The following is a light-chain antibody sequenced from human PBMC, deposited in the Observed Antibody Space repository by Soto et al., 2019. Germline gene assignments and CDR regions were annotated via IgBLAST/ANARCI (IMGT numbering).Light chain of an antibody. Sequence: QSVLTQPPSVSAAPGHKVTISCSGSSSNIGNNYVSWYQQLPGTAPKFLIYDNNKRPSGIPDRFSGSKSGTSATLGITGVQTGDEADYYCGTWDSSMSAVVFGGGTKVTVL. CDR3: GTWDSSMSAVV. V-gene: IGLV1-51*01. CDR2: DNN. J-gene: IGLJ2*01. CDR1: SSNIGNNY.